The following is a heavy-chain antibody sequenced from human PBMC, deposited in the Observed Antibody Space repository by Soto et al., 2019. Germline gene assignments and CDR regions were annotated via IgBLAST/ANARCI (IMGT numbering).Heavy chain of an antibody. D-gene: IGHD2-15*01. CDR1: GYTFTSYA. V-gene: IGHV1-3*01. Sequence: VKVSCKASGYTFTSYAMHWVRQAPGQRLEWMGWINAGNGNTKYSQKFQGRVTITRDTSASTAYMELSSLRSEDTAVYYCARSYCSGGSCYQVYYYGMDVWGQGTTVTVSS. CDR2: INAGNGNT. CDR3: ARSYCSGGSCYQVYYYGMDV. J-gene: IGHJ6*02.